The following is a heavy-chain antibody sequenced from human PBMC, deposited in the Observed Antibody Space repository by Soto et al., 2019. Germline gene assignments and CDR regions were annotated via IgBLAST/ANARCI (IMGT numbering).Heavy chain of an antibody. Sequence: QHGVSLRLSLASSGGPFISYAMTGFRQTPGKGLEWVSGISSAGRTNYAESVKGRFTISRDNSKNTLYLQMNSLRDEDTAVYYCAKVNLFVGATIFGMDVWGQGTTVTVSS. V-gene: IGHV3-23*01. CDR3: AKVNLFVGATIFGMDV. D-gene: IGHD1-26*01. CDR2: ISSAGRT. J-gene: IGHJ6*02. CDR1: GGPFISYA.